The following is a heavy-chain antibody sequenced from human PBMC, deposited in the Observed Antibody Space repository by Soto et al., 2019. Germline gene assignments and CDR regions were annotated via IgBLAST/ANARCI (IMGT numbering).Heavy chain of an antibody. V-gene: IGHV3-30*18. CDR3: AKDLREMATIRPDY. CDR2: IPYDGLDK. D-gene: IGHD5-12*01. J-gene: IGHJ4*02. CDR1: GFTFSSFG. Sequence: QVQLVESGGGVVQPGRSLRLSCAASGFTFSSFGIHWVRQAPGKGLEWVAVIPYDGLDKNYADSVKGRFTISRENSKNMVYLQMNSLRAEDPAVYYCAKDLREMATIRPDYWGQGILVTVSS.